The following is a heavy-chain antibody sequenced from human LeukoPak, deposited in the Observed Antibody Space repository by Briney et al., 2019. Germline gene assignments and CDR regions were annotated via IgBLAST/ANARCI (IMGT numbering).Heavy chain of an antibody. J-gene: IGHJ5*02. CDR3: ARGAYFYGSGINWFDP. Sequence: SETLSLTCTVSGDSLSSSYWSWIRQPAGQRLEWIGHIHTSGSTHYNPSLKSRLTMSVDTSKNQFSLNLTSVTAADTAVYYCARGAYFYGSGINWFDPWGQGTLITVSS. D-gene: IGHD3-10*01. CDR1: GDSLSSSY. V-gene: IGHV4-4*07. CDR2: IHTSGST.